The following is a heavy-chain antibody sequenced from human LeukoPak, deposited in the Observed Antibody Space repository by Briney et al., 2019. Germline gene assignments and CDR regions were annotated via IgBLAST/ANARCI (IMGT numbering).Heavy chain of an antibody. CDR1: GFTFSSYS. CDR3: ATDDILTGYIS. V-gene: IGHV3-48*04. Sequence: HAGGSLRLSCAASGFTFSSYSMNWVRQAPGKGLEWVSYISSSSSTIYYADSVKGRFTISRDNAKNSLYLQMNSLRAEDTAVYYCATDDILTGYISWGQGTLVTVSS. J-gene: IGHJ5*02. CDR2: ISSSSSTI. D-gene: IGHD3-9*01.